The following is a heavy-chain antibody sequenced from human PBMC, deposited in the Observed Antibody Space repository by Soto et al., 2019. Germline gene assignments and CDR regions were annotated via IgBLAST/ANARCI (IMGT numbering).Heavy chain of an antibody. V-gene: IGHV4-31*03. CDR3: ATRAKAGYYYYYYMDV. CDR1: GGSISSGGYY. CDR2: IYYSGST. J-gene: IGHJ6*03. Sequence: SETLSLTCTVSGGSISSGGYYWSWIRQHPGKGLEWIGYIYYSGSTYYNPSLKSRVTISVDTSKNQFSLKLSSVTAADTAVYYCATRAKAGYYYYYYMDVWGKGTTVTVSS.